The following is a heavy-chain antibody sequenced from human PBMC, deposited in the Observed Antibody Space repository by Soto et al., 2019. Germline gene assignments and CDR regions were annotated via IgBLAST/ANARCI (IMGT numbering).Heavy chain of an antibody. V-gene: IGHV2-5*02. D-gene: IGHD6-19*01. CDR2: IYWDGDQ. Sequence: QITLKESGPTLVKPTQTLTLTCTFSGFSLNTGGVGVRWIRQPPGKALEWLALIYWDGDQRYSPSLRSRLTITKDTSKDQVVLTMTNMDPVDTGTYYCAHRPYTSGWFVFQHWGQGTPVTVSS. CDR3: AHRPYTSGWFVFQH. J-gene: IGHJ1*01. CDR1: GFSLNTGGVG.